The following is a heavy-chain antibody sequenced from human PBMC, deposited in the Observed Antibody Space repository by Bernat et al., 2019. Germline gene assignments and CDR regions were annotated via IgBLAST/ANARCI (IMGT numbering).Heavy chain of an antibody. CDR2: IYYSGST. D-gene: IGHD2-2*01. J-gene: IGHJ4*02. CDR1: GGSISSGGYY. CDR3: AREMSGYCSSTSCYAGGFDY. V-gene: IGHV4-31*03. Sequence: QVQLQESGPGLVKPSQTLSLTCTVSGGSISSGGYYWSWIRQHPGKGLEWIGYIYYSGSTYYNPSLKSRVTISVDTSKNQFSLKPSSVTAADTAVYDCAREMSGYCSSTSCYAGGFDYWGQGTLVTVSS.